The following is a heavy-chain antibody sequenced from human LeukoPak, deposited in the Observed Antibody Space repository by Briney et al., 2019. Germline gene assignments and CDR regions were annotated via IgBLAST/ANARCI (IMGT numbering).Heavy chain of an antibody. CDR2: IYTSGST. D-gene: IGHD6-13*01. CDR1: GGSISSYY. J-gene: IGHJ3*02. V-gene: IGHV4-4*07. CDR3: ARSLDNSQFRTRPIAADVAFDI. Sequence: SETLSLICTVSGGSISSYYWSWIRRPAGKGLEWIGRIYTSGSTNYNPSLKSRVTMSVDTSKNQFSLKLSSVTAADTAVYYCARSLDNSQFRTRPIAADVAFDIWGQGTMVTVSS.